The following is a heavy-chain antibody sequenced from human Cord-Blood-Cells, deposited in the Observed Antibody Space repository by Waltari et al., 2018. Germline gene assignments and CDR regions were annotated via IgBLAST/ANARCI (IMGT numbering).Heavy chain of an antibody. CDR2: ISYDGSNK. J-gene: IGHJ4*02. Sequence: QVKLVESGGGVVQPGRPLGLSFATAGSAFSSYGQDWALKAQGNGMEWVAGISYDGSNKYYADSVKGRFTSSRDNSKNTLYLQMNGLRAEDTAVYYCAKDLDWGAVCDYWGQGTLVTVSS. V-gene: IGHV3-30*18. D-gene: IGHD7-27*01. CDR1: GSAFSSYG. CDR3: AKDLDWGAVCDY.